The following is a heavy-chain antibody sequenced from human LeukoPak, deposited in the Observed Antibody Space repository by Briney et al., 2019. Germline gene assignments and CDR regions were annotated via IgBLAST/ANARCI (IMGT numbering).Heavy chain of an antibody. J-gene: IGHJ4*02. Sequence: GGSLRLSCAASGFTVSSDYMGWVRQAPGKGLEYVSTIYGGGDTFYADSVKGRFTISRDNSKNTLYLQMNSLRAEDTAVYYCARDSHKLHSSAYFYFFDYWGQGTLVSVSS. V-gene: IGHV3-66*02. CDR3: ARDSHKLHSSAYFYFFDY. D-gene: IGHD3-22*01. CDR1: GFTVSSDY. CDR2: IYGGGDT.